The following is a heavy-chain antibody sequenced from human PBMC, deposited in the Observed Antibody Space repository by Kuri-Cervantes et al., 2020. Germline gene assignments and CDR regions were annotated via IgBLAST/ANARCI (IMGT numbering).Heavy chain of an antibody. J-gene: IGHJ4*02. D-gene: IGHD5-18*01. CDR3: AKDMDSYGGPFDY. Sequence: GESLKISCAASGFTVSSKYMSWVRQAPGQGLQWVSFIYNGGRTYYADSVKGRFTISRDNSKNTLYLQMNSLRAEDTAVYYCAKDMDSYGGPFDYWGQGTLVTVSS. CDR1: GFTVSSKY. CDR2: IYNGGRT. V-gene: IGHV3-53*05.